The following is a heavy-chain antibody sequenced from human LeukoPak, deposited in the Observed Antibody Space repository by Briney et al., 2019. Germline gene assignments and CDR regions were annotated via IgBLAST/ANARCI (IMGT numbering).Heavy chain of an antibody. Sequence: GGSLRLSCAASGFTFTKYWMTWVRQAPGKGLEWVGNIKQDGSDKNYMDSVKGRFTISRDNSKNTLYLQMNSLRAEDTAVYYCARSRGIVVVTDYWGQGTLVTVSS. CDR3: ARSRGIVVVTDY. D-gene: IGHD3-22*01. J-gene: IGHJ4*02. V-gene: IGHV3-7*01. CDR2: IKQDGSDK. CDR1: GFTFTKYW.